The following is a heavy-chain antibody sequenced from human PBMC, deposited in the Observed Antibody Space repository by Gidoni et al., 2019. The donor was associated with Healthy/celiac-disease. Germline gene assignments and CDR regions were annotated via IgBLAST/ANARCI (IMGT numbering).Heavy chain of an antibody. D-gene: IGHD7-27*01. CDR1: GYTFTGYY. CDR2: INPNSGGP. V-gene: IGHV1-2*02. Sequence: QVQLVQSGAEVKKPGASVKVSCKASGYTFTGYYMHWVRQAAGQGLEWMGWINPNSGGPNDAQKFQGRVTMTRETSISTAYMELSRLRSDDTAVYYCAKSLGWRAFDIWGQGTMVTVSS. J-gene: IGHJ3*02. CDR3: AKSLGWRAFDI.